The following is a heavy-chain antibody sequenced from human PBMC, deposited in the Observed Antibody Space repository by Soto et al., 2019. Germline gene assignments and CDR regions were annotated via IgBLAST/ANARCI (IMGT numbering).Heavy chain of an antibody. Sequence: SETLSLTCAVYGGSFSGYDWSWIRQPPGKGLEWIGEINHSGSTNYNPSLKSRVTISVDTSKNQFSLKLSSVTAADTAVYYCARGAHLWFGELGNWFDPWGQGTLVSVSS. D-gene: IGHD3-10*01. J-gene: IGHJ5*01. CDR2: INHSGST. V-gene: IGHV4-34*01. CDR1: GGSFSGYD. CDR3: ARGAHLWFGELGNWFDP.